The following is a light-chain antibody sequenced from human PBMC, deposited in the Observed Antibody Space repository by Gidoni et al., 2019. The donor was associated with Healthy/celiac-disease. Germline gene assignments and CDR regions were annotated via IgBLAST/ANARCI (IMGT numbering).Light chain of an antibody. V-gene: IGKV1-39*01. CDR3: QQCYSTPAIT. J-gene: IGKJ5*01. CDR2: AAS. Sequence: ENQMTQSPSSLSASVGDRVTITSRASQSISSYLNWYQQKPGKAPKLLIYAASSLESGVPSRFSGSGSGTDFTLTISSLQPEDFAIYYCQQCYSTPAITFXXXTRLEIK. CDR1: QSISSY.